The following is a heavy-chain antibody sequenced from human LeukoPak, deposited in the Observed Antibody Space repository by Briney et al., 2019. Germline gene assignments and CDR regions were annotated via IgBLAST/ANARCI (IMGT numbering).Heavy chain of an antibody. CDR1: GFTFSNYG. D-gene: IGHD2-15*01. CDR3: ARGGDDSYYSNYDH. J-gene: IGHJ4*02. Sequence: GSLRLSCAASGFTFSNYGMHWVRQAPGKGLEWVAFIRYDGSNKYYADSVKGRFTISRDNSKNTLYLQMNSLRAEDTAVYYCARGGDDSYYSNYDHWGQGTLVTVSS. V-gene: IGHV3-30*02. CDR2: IRYDGSNK.